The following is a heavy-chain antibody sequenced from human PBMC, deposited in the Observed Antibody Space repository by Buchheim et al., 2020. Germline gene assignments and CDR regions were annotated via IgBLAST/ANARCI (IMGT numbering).Heavy chain of an antibody. J-gene: IGHJ4*02. V-gene: IGHV5-51*03. D-gene: IGHD5-12*01. CDR1: GYRFSTYW. Sequence: DVQLVQSGAEVKKPGESLKISCQGSGYRFSTYWIARVRQMPGKGLEWMGIIYPDDSDPRYSPSFRGQVTISVDKSINTASPQGSSLAASDTAIYFCAAGYSGYANDFWGQGTL. CDR3: AAGYSGYANDF. CDR2: IYPDDSDP.